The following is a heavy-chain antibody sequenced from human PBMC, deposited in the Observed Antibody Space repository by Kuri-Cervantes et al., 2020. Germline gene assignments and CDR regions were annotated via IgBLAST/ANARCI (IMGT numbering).Heavy chain of an antibody. V-gene: IGHV4-34*01. J-gene: IGHJ5*02. CDR3: ARGEGVGP. CDR2: IYHSGST. CDR1: GESFSAYC. D-gene: IGHD1-26*01. Sequence: GSLRLSCAVYGESFSAYCWTWIRQPPGKGLEWIGSIYHSGSTYYNPSLKSRVTISVDTSKNQFSLKLSSVTAADTAIYYCARGEGVGPWSQGSLVTVSS.